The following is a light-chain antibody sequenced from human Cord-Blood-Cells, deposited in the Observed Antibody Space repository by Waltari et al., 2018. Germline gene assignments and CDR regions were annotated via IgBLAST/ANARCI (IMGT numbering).Light chain of an antibody. CDR2: DVS. Sequence: QSALTQPASVSGSPGQSITISCTGTSSDVGGYNYVPWYQQHPGKAPKLMIYDVSKRPSGVPDRFSGSKSGNTASLTVSGLQAEDEADYYCSSYAGSNNLVFGGGTKLTVL. J-gene: IGLJ3*02. CDR1: SSDVGGYNY. CDR3: SSYAGSNNLV. V-gene: IGLV2-8*01.